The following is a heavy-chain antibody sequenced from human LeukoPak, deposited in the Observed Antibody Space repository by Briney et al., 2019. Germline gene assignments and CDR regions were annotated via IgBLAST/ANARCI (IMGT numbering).Heavy chain of an antibody. CDR3: ARVLVLPAGTKVFDY. CDR1: GYTFSNYD. CDR2: MNPNSGNT. D-gene: IGHD2-2*01. J-gene: IGHJ4*02. Sequence: ASVKVSCKASGYTFSNYDINWVRQATGQGLEWMGWMNPNSGNTGYAPKFQDRVTLTRHTSISTAYMELSSLTSEDTAVYYCARVLVLPAGTKVFDYWGQGTLVTVSS. V-gene: IGHV1-8*03.